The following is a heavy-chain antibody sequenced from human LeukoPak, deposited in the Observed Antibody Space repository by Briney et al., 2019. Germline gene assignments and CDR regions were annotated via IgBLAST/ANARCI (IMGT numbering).Heavy chain of an antibody. CDR3: ARDMDEDYSGNTLDF. CDR1: GFTFSSSA. D-gene: IGHD5-12*01. Sequence: GGSLRLSCPASGFTFSSSAMHWVRQPPGKGLEWVAIISYDGSSKYYADSLKGRLTISRDNSKNTLYLQMNSLRAEDTAVYYCARDMDEDYSGNTLDFWGRGTLVTVSS. J-gene: IGHJ4*02. CDR2: ISYDGSSK. V-gene: IGHV3-30-3*01.